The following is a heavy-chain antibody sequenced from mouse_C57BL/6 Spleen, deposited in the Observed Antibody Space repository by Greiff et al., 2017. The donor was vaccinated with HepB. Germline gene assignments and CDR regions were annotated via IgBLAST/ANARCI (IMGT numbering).Heavy chain of an antibody. V-gene: IGHV1-80*01. Sequence: QVQLKESGAELVKPGASVKISCKASGYAFSSYWMNWVKQRPGKGLEWIGQIYPGDGDTNYNGKFKGKATLTADKSSSTAYMQLSSLTSEDSAVYFCARSLGDYDLSDYWGQGTTLTVSS. CDR2: IYPGDGDT. J-gene: IGHJ2*01. CDR1: GYAFSSYW. D-gene: IGHD2-4*01. CDR3: ARSLGDYDLSDY.